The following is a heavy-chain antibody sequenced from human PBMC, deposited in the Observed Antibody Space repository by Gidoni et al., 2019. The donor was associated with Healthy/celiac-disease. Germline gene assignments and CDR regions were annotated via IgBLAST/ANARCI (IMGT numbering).Heavy chain of an antibody. CDR1: GFTLSSYG. CDR2: ISYDGSNK. CDR3: AKGMMTIVVVPAALYFQH. D-gene: IGHD2-2*01. V-gene: IGHV3-30*18. J-gene: IGHJ1*01. Sequence: QVQLVESGGGVVQPGRSLRTSCAASGFTLSSYGMHWVRQAPGKGLEWVAVISYDGSNKYYADSVKGRFTISRDNSKNTLYLQMNSLRAEDTAVYYCAKGMMTIVVVPAALYFQHWGQGTLVTVSS.